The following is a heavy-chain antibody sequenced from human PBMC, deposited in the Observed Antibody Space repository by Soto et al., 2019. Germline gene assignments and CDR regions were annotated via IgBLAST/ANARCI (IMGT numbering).Heavy chain of an antibody. CDR1: GFTFSSYG. CDR2: ISYDGSNK. D-gene: IGHD6-19*01. J-gene: IGHJ4*02. CDR3: AKDPTGHSSGWLDY. Sequence: PGGSLRLSCAASGFTFSSYGMHWVRQAPGKGLEWVAVISYDGSNKYYADSVKGRFTISRDNSKNTLYLQMNSLRAEDTAVYYCAKDPTGHSSGWLDYWGQGTLVTVSS. V-gene: IGHV3-30*18.